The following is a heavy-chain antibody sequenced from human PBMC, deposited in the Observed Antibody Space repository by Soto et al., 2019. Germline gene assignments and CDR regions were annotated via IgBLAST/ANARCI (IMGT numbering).Heavy chain of an antibody. CDR3: AKRRGAGGHFDY. CDR2: VSIGGST. J-gene: IGHJ4*02. Sequence: GGSLRLSCAASGFTFSSCAMGWVRQGPGKGLEWVAVVSIGGSTHYADSVRGRFTISRDNSKNTLSLQMNSLTAEDTAVYFCAKRRGAGGHFDYWGQGALVTVSS. D-gene: IGHD2-15*01. CDR1: GFTFSSCA. V-gene: IGHV3-23*01.